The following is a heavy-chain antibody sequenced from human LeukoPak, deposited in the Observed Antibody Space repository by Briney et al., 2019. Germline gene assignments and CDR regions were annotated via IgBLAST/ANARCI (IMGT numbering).Heavy chain of an antibody. Sequence: SETLSLTCTVSGGSISSYYWSWIRQPPGKGLEWIGYIYYSGSTNYNPSLKSRVTISVDTSKNQFSLKLSSVTAADTAVYYCARRAPDAFDIWGQGTMVTVSS. J-gene: IGHJ3*02. V-gene: IGHV4-59*08. CDR2: IYYSGST. CDR3: ARRAPDAFDI. CDR1: GGSISSYY.